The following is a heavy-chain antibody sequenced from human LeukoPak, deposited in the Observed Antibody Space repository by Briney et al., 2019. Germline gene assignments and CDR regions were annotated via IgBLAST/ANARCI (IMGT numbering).Heavy chain of an antibody. J-gene: IGHJ3*02. V-gene: IGHV3-30*04. CDR2: ISYDGSNK. D-gene: IGHD1-26*01. CDR1: GFTFSSYA. CDR3: AKHSGSYDAFDI. Sequence: GGSLRLSCAASGFTFSSYAMHWVRQAPGKGLEWVAVISYDGSNKYYADSVKGRFTISRDNSKNTLYLQMNSLRAEDTAVYYCAKHSGSYDAFDIWGQGTMVTVSS.